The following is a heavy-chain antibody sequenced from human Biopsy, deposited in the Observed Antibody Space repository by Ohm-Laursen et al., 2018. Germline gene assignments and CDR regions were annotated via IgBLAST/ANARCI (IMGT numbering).Heavy chain of an antibody. CDR2: IYYSGST. D-gene: IGHD5-12*01. J-gene: IGHJ6*02. CDR1: GDSISSYY. CDR3: ARVAGGYAYYYGMDV. V-gene: IGHV4-59*08. Sequence: SETLSLTCTVSGDSISSYYWSWIRQTPGKGLEWIGYIYYSGSTNYNPSLKSRVTISVDTSKNQFPLRLTSVTAADTAVYYCARVAGGYAYYYGMDVWGQGTTVIVSS.